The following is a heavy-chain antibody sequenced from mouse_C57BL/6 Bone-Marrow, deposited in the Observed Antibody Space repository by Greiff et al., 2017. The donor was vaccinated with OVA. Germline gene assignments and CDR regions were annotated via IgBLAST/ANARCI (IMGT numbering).Heavy chain of an antibody. V-gene: IGHV1-69*01. CDR3: ASGDYGLFAY. D-gene: IGHD1-2*01. CDR2: IDPSDSYT. CDR1: GYTFTSYW. J-gene: IGHJ3*01. Sequence: VQLQQPGAELVMPGASVKLSCKASGYTFTSYWMHWVKQRPGQGLEWIGEIDPSDSYTNYNQKFKGKSTLTVDKSSSTDYMQLSSLTSEDSAVYYCASGDYGLFAYWGQGTLVTVSA.